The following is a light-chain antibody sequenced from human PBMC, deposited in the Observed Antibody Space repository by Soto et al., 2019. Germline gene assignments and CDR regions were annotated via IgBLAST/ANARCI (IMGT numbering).Light chain of an antibody. V-gene: IGKV3-11*01. J-gene: IGKJ1*01. CDR3: HQRSNWPRT. CDR2: DAS. Sequence: EIVLTQSPATLSLSPGERATLSCRAGQSVSSYLAWYQQKPGQAPRLLIYDASNRATGIPARFSGSGSGTDFTLTISSLEPEDFAVYYCHQRSNWPRTFGQGTKV. CDR1: QSVSSY.